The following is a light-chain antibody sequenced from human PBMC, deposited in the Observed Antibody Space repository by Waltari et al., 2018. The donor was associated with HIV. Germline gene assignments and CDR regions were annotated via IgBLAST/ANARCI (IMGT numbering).Light chain of an antibody. CDR2: NTT. CDR1: SSNIGAGFD. J-gene: IGLJ2*01. V-gene: IGLV1-40*01. CDR3: QSYDISLSGWV. Sequence: QSVLTQPPSVSGAPGQRVTISCTGTSSNIGAGFDVHWYQQLPGTVPKVLIYNTTQRPSGVPDRFSGAKSATSASLAITGLQAEDEANYCCQSYDISLSGWVFGGGTKLTVL.